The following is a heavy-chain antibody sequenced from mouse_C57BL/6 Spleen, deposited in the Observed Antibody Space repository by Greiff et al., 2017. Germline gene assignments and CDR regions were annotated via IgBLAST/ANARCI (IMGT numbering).Heavy chain of an antibody. V-gene: IGHV1-62-2*01. CDR1: GYTFTEYN. J-gene: IGHJ2*01. Sequence: VQLLESGAELVKPGASVKLSCTASGYTFTEYNMHWVKQRSGQGLEWIGWFYPGSGSIKYNEKFKDQATLTADKSSSTVYLELSRLTYEDSAVYFSARHEGVRRWIDYWGQGTTLTVSS. CDR3: ARHEGVRRWIDY. D-gene: IGHD1-1*02. CDR2: FYPGSGSI.